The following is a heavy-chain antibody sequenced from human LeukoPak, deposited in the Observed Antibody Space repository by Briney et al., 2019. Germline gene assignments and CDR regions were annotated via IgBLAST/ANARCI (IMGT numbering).Heavy chain of an antibody. V-gene: IGHV3-48*01. Sequence: QAGGSLRLSCAASGFTFSSYSMNWVRQAPGKGLEWVSYISTSSSTIYYADSVKGRFTISGDNAKNSLYLQMNSLRAEDTAVYYCARDPPDDYWGQGTLVTVSS. CDR3: ARDPPDDY. CDR2: ISTSSSTI. CDR1: GFTFSSYS. J-gene: IGHJ4*02.